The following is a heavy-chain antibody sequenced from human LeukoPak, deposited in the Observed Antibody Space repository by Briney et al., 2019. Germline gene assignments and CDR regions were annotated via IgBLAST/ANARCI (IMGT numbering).Heavy chain of an antibody. Sequence: GGSLRLSCAASGFTFSSNGMHWVRQAPGRGLDWVAFISYDGSNEYYADSVKGRSTISRDNSKNTLYLQMNSLRPEDTAVYYCAKNPSGVDIAATEPWGQGTLVTVPS. D-gene: IGHD6-13*01. J-gene: IGHJ5*02. CDR1: GFTFSSNG. CDR2: ISYDGSNE. V-gene: IGHV3-30*18. CDR3: AKNPSGVDIAATEP.